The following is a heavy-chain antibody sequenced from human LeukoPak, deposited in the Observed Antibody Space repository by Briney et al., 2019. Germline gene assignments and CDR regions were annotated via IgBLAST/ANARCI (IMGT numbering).Heavy chain of an antibody. D-gene: IGHD6-19*01. J-gene: IGHJ4*02. V-gene: IGHV3-74*01. CDR3: ATKQWLAPPPDS. CDR1: GFTFSKYW. CDR2: INTDVTVT. Sequence: GGSLRLSCAASGFTFSKYWMLWVRQAPGKGLERVSRINTDVTVTTYADSVKGRFTVSRDNADNTMFLQMNSVRDEDTAVYYCATKQWLAPPPDSWGQGTPVTVSS.